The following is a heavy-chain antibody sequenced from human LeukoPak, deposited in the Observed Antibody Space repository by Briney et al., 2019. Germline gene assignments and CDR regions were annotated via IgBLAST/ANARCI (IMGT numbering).Heavy chain of an antibody. CDR3: ARDLSRTVVASGGY. D-gene: IGHD4-23*01. CDR1: GFTFSSYS. V-gene: IGHV3-48*01. CDR2: ISSSSSTI. Sequence: GGSLRLSCAASGFTFSSYSMNWVRQAPGKGLEWVSYISSSSSTIYYADSVKGRFTISRDNAKNSLYLQMNSLRAEDTAVYYCARDLSRTVVASGGYWGQGTLVTVSS. J-gene: IGHJ4*02.